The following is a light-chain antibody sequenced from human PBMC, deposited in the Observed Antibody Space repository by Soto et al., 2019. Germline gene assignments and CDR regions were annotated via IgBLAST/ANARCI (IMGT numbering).Light chain of an antibody. J-gene: IGLJ2*01. Sequence: QSALTQPPSASGSPGQSVTISCTGTSSDVGKYDYVSWFQHHPGKAPKLIIYEVSKRPSGVPDRFSGSKSGSTASLTVSGLQTEDEADYYCAAWDGRLIFPVFGGGTKLTVL. CDR3: AAWDGRLIFPV. V-gene: IGLV2-8*01. CDR2: EVS. CDR1: SSDVGKYDY.